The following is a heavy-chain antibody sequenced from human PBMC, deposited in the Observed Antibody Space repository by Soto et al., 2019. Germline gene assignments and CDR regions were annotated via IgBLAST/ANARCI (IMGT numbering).Heavy chain of an antibody. CDR3: ARAIGPTILDY. J-gene: IGHJ4*02. CDR2: IGTTGDT. Sequence: GGPLRLSCSASAFTFSSYDMHWFRQGTGKGLEWVSAIGTTGDTYYAGSVKGRFTISRENAKNSLYLQMNSLRAGDTAIYFCARAIGPTILDYWGQGTLVTVSS. CDR1: AFTFSSYD. D-gene: IGHD3-22*01. V-gene: IGHV3-13*04.